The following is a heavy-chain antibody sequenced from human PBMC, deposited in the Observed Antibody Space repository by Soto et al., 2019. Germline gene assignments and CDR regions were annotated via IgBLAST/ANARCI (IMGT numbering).Heavy chain of an antibody. D-gene: IGHD3-10*01. V-gene: IGHV4-61*01. J-gene: IGHJ6*02. CDR1: GDSVTSVSDY. Sequence: SETLSLTCTVSGDSVTSVSDYWSWIRQPPGKGLEWIGYIYYSGSADYNPSLGSRVTISIDTSKNQFSLKLTSVTAADTAVYYCARGVGFGYYYYHMDLWGQGTTVTVSS. CDR2: IYYSGSA. CDR3: ARGVGFGYYYYHMDL.